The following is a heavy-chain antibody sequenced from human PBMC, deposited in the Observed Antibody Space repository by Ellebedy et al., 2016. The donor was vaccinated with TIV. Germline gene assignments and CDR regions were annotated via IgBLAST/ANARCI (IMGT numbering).Heavy chain of an antibody. CDR3: ARRGSYGDYAVQVNNWFDS. CDR1: GFTFRSYW. D-gene: IGHD4-17*01. J-gene: IGHJ5*01. V-gene: IGHV3-7*01. Sequence: PGGSLRLSCAASGFTFRSYWMAWVRQATGKGLEWVANIYPDGSENVYVDSVKGRFTISRDNAKNSLYLQMNSLRVEDTAVYYCARRGSYGDYAVQVNNWFDSWGQGTLVTVSS. CDR2: IYPDGSEN.